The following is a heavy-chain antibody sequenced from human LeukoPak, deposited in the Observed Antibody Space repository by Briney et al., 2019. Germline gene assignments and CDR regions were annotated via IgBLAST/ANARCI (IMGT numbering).Heavy chain of an antibody. D-gene: IGHD3-3*01. CDR1: GDSVSSNSAA. CDR3: ANQYYDFWSGFGAFDI. Sequence: SQTLSLTCAISGDSVSSNSAAWNWIRQSPSRGLEWLGRTYYRSKWYNDYAVSVKSRITINPDTSKNQFSLQLNSVTPEDTAVYYCANQYYDFWSGFGAFDIWGQGTMVTVSS. CDR2: TYYRSKWYN. V-gene: IGHV6-1*01. J-gene: IGHJ3*02.